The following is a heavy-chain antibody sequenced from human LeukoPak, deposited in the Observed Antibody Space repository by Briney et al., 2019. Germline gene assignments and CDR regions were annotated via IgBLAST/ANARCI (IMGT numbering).Heavy chain of an antibody. CDR1: VYTFNRYA. J-gene: IGHJ4*02. Sequence: PGGSLRLSCAASVYTFNRYATSWVREAPGRGLQWVSAISGSGGSTYYADSVKGRFTISRDNTKNTLYLQMNSLRAEDTAVYYCAKSGVRKEWVFDYWGQGTLVTVSS. D-gene: IGHD3-3*01. CDR2: ISGSGGST. CDR3: AKSGVRKEWVFDY. V-gene: IGHV3-23*01.